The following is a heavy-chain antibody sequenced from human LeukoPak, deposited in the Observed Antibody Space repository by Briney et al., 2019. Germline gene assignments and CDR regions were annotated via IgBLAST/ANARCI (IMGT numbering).Heavy chain of an antibody. V-gene: IGHV3-48*03. CDR3: AELGITMIGGV. CDR2: ISSSGSTI. CDR1: GFTFSSHA. J-gene: IGHJ6*04. Sequence: GGSLRLSCAASGFTFSSHAMSWVRQAPGKGLEWVSYISSSGSTIYYADSVKGRSTISRDNAKNSLYLQMNSLRAEDTAVYYCAELGITMIGGVWGKGTTVTISS. D-gene: IGHD3-10*02.